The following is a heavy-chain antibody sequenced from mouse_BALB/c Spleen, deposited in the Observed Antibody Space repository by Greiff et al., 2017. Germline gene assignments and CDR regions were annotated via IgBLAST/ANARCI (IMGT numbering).Heavy chain of an antibody. CDR3: ARRGDFYAMDY. Sequence: QVQLQQSGAELVRPGTSVKVSCKASGYAFTNYLIEWVKQRPGQGLEWIGVINPGSGGTNYNGKFKGKATLTADKSSSTAYMQLSSLTSDDSAVYFCARRGDFYAMDYWGQGTSVTVSS. CDR1: GYAFTNYL. V-gene: IGHV1-54*01. CDR2: INPGSGGT. J-gene: IGHJ4*01. D-gene: IGHD3-3*01.